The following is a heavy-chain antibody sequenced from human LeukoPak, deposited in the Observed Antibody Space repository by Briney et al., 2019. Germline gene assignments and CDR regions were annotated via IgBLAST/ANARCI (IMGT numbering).Heavy chain of an antibody. Sequence: GGSLRLSCAASGFTFSSYWMHWVRQAPGKGLVWVPRINSDGSSTSYADSVKGRFTISRDNAKNTLYLQMNSLRAEDTAVYYCARDRDYYDSSLGAFDIWGQGTMVTVSS. D-gene: IGHD3-22*01. CDR2: INSDGSST. J-gene: IGHJ3*02. CDR1: GFTFSSYW. CDR3: ARDRDYYDSSLGAFDI. V-gene: IGHV3-74*01.